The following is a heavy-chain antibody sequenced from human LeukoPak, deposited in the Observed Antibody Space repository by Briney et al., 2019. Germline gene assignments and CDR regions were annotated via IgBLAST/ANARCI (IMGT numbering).Heavy chain of an antibody. J-gene: IGHJ5*02. V-gene: IGHV4-39*01. CDR1: GGSISSSGYY. CDR3: ARHPHLGWFDP. D-gene: IGHD3-16*01. CDR2: IYYSGST. Sequence: SETLSLTCTVSGGSISSSGYYWGWIRQPPGKGLEWIGSIYYSGSTYQNPPLKSRVTISVDTSKNQFSLKLSSVTAADTAVYYCARHPHLGWFDPWGQGTLVTVSS.